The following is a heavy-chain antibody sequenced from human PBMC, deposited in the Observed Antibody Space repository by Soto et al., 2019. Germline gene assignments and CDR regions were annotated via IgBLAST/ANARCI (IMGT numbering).Heavy chain of an antibody. J-gene: IGHJ4*02. CDR2: ISAYNGDT. CDR1: GYTFTSYG. CDR3: ARTQLLVQVFDY. D-gene: IGHD6-13*01. V-gene: IGHV1-18*01. Sequence: QVQLVQSGAEVKKPGASVKVSCKASGYTFTSYGISWVRQAPGQGLEWMGWISAYNGDTKYAQKLQDRVTMTTDTSTSTAYMELRSLRSGDTAVYYCARTQLLVQVFDYWGQGTLVTVSS.